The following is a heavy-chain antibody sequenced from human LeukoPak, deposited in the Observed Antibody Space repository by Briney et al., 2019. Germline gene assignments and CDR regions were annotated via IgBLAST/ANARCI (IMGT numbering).Heavy chain of an antibody. CDR3: ARVGLEMAAPSPNQRNHAFDI. CDR1: GFTFDDYA. CDR2: ISSSSSYI. D-gene: IGHD5-24*01. Sequence: GRSLRLSCTASGFTFDDYAMHWVRQAPGKGLEWVSSISSSSSYIYYADSVKGRFTISRDNAKNSLYLQMNSLRAEDTAVYYCARVGLEMAAPSPNQRNHAFDIWGQGTMVTVSS. J-gene: IGHJ3*02. V-gene: IGHV3-21*01.